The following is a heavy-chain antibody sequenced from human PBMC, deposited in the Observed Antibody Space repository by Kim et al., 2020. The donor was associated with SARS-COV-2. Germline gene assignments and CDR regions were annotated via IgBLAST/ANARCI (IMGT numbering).Heavy chain of an antibody. D-gene: IGHD2-8*01. J-gene: IGHJ6*02. Sequence: GGSLRLSCAASGFTFSSYGMHWVRQAPGKGLEWVAVIWYDGSNKYYADSVKGRFTISRDNSKNTLYLQMNSLRAEDTAVYYCARSYRYCTNGVCYGYYGMDVWGQRTTVTVSS. CDR2: IWYDGSNK. V-gene: IGHV3-33*08. CDR1: GFTFSSYG. CDR3: ARSYRYCTNGVCYGYYGMDV.